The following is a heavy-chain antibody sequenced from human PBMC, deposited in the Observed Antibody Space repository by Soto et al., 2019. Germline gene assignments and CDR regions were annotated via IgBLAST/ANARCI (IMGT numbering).Heavy chain of an antibody. CDR1: GLNFGDFA. J-gene: IGHJ4*02. CDR2: ITWNSRVL. D-gene: IGHD3-3*01. CDR3: AKGRYDFWSPYYFDS. Sequence: PGWSLRLSCVCTGLNFGDFAMHWVRQAPGKGLEWVSGITWNSRVLAYADSVKGRFTISRDNARNSLYLQMDSLRDEDTALYYCAKGRYDFWSPYYFDSWGQGTLVTVSS. V-gene: IGHV3-9*01.